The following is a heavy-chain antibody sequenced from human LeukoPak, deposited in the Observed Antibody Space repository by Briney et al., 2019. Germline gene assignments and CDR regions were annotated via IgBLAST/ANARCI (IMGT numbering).Heavy chain of an antibody. V-gene: IGHV3-7*04. Sequence: GGSLRLSCAASGFSFSSFGMNWVRQAPGKGLEWVANINQDGSEKYYVDSVKGRFTISRDNAKNSLYLQMNSLRAEDTAVYCCAKVFFLNITTPGHWGQGTLVTVSS. CDR1: GFSFSSFG. CDR2: INQDGSEK. J-gene: IGHJ1*01. D-gene: IGHD1-1*01. CDR3: AKVFFLNITTPGH.